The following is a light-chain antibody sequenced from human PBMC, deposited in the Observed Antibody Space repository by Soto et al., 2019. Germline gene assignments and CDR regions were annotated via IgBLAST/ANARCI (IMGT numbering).Light chain of an antibody. CDR1: QSVSRSY. J-gene: IGKJ3*01. CDR2: GAS. Sequence: EIVLTQSPGTLSLSPGERATLSCRASQSVSRSYLAWYQQKPGQAPRPPIYGASRRATGIPDRFSGSGSGTHFTLTISRLEPEDFAVYYCQQYGSSPGITFGPGTKVDIK. CDR3: QQYGSSPGIT. V-gene: IGKV3-20*01.